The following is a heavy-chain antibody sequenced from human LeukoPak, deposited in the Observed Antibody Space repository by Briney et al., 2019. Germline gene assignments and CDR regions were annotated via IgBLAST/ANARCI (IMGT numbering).Heavy chain of an antibody. D-gene: IGHD3-10*01. V-gene: IGHV3-21*01. CDR3: ARDYYGSGSYHAFDP. CDR2: ISSSSSYI. J-gene: IGHJ5*02. CDR1: GFTFSSYS. Sequence: GGSLRLSCAASGFTFSSYSMNWVRQAPGKGLEWVSSISSSSSYIYYADSVKGRLTISRDNAKNSLYLQMNSLRAEDTAVYYCARDYYGSGSYHAFDPWGQGTLVTVSS.